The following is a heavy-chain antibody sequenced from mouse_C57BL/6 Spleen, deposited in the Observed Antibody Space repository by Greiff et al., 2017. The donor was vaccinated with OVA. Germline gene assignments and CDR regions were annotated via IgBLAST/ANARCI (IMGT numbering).Heavy chain of an antibody. J-gene: IGHJ4*01. CDR3: ARGRVITTVVDYYAMDY. CDR1: GYTFTTYP. D-gene: IGHD1-1*01. V-gene: IGHV1-47*01. CDR2: FHPYNDDT. Sequence: VQLQESGAELVKPGASVKMSCKASGYTFTTYPIEWMKQNHGKSLEWIGNFHPYNDDTKYNEKFKGKATLTVEKSSSTVYLELSRLTSDDSAVYYCARGRVITTVVDYYAMDYWGQGTSVTVSS.